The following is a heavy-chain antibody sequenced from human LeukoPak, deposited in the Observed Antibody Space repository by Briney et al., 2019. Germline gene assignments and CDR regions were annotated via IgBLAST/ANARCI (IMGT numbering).Heavy chain of an antibody. CDR1: GGSFSDCY. D-gene: IGHD3-22*01. CDR2: INQSGST. Sequence: SETLSLTCAVSGGSFSDCYWSWIRQSPGRGLEWIGEINQSGSTDYNPSLKSRVIISMDTSKTLFSLNLSSVTAADTAVYYCARDFDSSGYYPFYWGQGTPVTVSS. J-gene: IGHJ4*02. CDR3: ARDFDSSGYYPFY. V-gene: IGHV4-34*01.